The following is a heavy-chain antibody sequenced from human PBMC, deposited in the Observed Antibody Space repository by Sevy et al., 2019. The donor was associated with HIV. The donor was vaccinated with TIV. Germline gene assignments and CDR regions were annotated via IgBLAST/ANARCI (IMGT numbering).Heavy chain of an antibody. CDR3: ARVNCTNGVCFQGYYYYGLDV. CDR1: GFSFSGYS. Sequence: GGSLRLSCAASGFSFSGYSFNWVRQAPGKGLEWVSSIDTSSAYIYYTDSVKGRFTISRDNAKNSLYLQTSSLRAEDTAVYFCARVNCTNGVCFQGYYYYGLDVWGQGTTVTVSS. D-gene: IGHD2-8*01. J-gene: IGHJ6*02. CDR2: IDTSSAYI. V-gene: IGHV3-21*01.